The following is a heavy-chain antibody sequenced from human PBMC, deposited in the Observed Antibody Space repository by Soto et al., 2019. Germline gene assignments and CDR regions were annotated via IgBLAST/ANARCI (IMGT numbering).Heavy chain of an antibody. Sequence: GGSLRLSCSASGFTFSSYALHWVRQAPGKGLEYVSAISSNGGSTYYADSVKGRFTISRDNSKNTLYLQMSSLRAEDTAVYYCVINHSRSWRYYFDYWGKGTLVTVSS. D-gene: IGHD6-13*01. V-gene: IGHV3-64D*08. CDR2: ISSNGGST. J-gene: IGHJ4*02. CDR1: GFTFSSYA. CDR3: VINHSRSWRYYFDY.